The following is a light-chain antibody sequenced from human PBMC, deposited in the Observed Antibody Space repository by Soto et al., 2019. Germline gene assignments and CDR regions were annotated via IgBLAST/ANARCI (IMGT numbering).Light chain of an antibody. Sequence: QSVLTQPASVSGSPGQSITISCTGTSSDVGGYDYVSWYQLHPVKAPKLMVFEVSNRPSGVSYRFSGSKSGNTASLTISGLQAEDEADYFCSSYSISTAYLFGTGTKVTVL. CDR3: SSYSISTAYL. J-gene: IGLJ1*01. V-gene: IGLV2-14*01. CDR2: EVS. CDR1: SSDVGGYDY.